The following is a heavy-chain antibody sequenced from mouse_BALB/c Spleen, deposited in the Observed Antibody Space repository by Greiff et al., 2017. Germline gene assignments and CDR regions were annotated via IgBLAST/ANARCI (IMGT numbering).Heavy chain of an antibody. Sequence: EVMLVESGGGLVKPGGSRKLSCAASGFTFSSYAMSWVRQSPEKRLEWVAEISSGGSYTYYPDTVTGRFTISRDNAKNTLYLEMSSLRSEDTAMYYCARGRSHTAYYFDYWGQGTTLTVSS. CDR2: ISSGGSYT. D-gene: IGHD1-2*01. J-gene: IGHJ2*01. CDR3: ARGRSHTAYYFDY. CDR1: GFTFSSYA. V-gene: IGHV5-9-4*01.